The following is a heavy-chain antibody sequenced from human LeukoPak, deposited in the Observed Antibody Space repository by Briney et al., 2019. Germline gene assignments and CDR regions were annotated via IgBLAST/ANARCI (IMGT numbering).Heavy chain of an antibody. V-gene: IGHV1-8*01. CDR1: GYTFTSYD. Sequence: ASVKVSCKASGYTFTSYDINWVRQATGQGLEWMGWMNPNSGNTGYAQKFRGRVTMTRNISISTAYMELSSLRSEDTAVYYCATSFKQQLAPLDYWGQGTLVTVSS. CDR2: MNPNSGNT. J-gene: IGHJ4*02. CDR3: ATSFKQQLAPLDY. D-gene: IGHD6-13*01.